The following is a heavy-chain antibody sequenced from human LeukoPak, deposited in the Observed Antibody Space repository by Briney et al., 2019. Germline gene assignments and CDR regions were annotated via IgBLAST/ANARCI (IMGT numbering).Heavy chain of an antibody. CDR1: GGTFSSYA. CDR2: IIPIFGTA. Sequence: GASVKVSCKASGGTFSSYAISWVRQAPGQGLEWMGGIIPIFGTANYAQKFQGRVTITADESTSTAYMELSSLRSEDTAVYYRARVKSTEQQENWFDPWGQGTLVTVSS. V-gene: IGHV1-69*13. CDR3: ARVKSTEQQENWFDP. J-gene: IGHJ5*02. D-gene: IGHD6-13*01.